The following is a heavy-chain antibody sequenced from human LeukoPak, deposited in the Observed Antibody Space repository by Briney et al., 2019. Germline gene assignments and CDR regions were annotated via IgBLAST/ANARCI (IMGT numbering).Heavy chain of an antibody. Sequence: KPSETLSLTCTVSGGSISSYYWSWIRQPPGKGLEWIGYIYYSGSTNYNPSLKSRVTISVDTSKNQFSLKLSSVTAADTAVYYCARARVGATRIRFFDYWGQGTLVTVSS. J-gene: IGHJ4*02. CDR1: GGSISSYY. CDR3: ARARVGATRIRFFDY. V-gene: IGHV4-59*12. D-gene: IGHD1-26*01. CDR2: IYYSGST.